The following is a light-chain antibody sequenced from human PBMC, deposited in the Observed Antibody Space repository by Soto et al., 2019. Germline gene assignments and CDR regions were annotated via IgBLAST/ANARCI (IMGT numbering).Light chain of an antibody. CDR1: QGIRND. CDR3: LQKYFYPFT. J-gene: IGKJ3*01. V-gene: IGKV1-6*01. Sequence: AIQMTQSPSSLSASVGDRVTITCRAIQGIRNDLAWFQQKTGKAPKLLIYAASTLPMGVPERFSGSGSGTDLTLTISRLQPEDFATYYCLQKYFYPFTFGPGTKVDIK. CDR2: AAS.